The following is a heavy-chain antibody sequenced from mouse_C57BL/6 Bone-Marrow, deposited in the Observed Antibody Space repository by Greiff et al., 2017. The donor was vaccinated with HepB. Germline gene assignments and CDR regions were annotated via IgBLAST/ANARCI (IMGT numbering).Heavy chain of an antibody. CDR2: IYPRSGNT. V-gene: IGHV1-81*01. Sequence: VKLQQSGAELARPGASVKLSCKASGYTFTSYGMSWVKQRTGQGLEWIGEIYPRSGNTYYNEKFKGKATLTADKSSSTAYMELRSLTSEDSAVYFCARRYYYGSSYGFAYWGQGTLVTVSA. J-gene: IGHJ3*01. D-gene: IGHD1-1*01. CDR3: ARRYYYGSSYGFAY. CDR1: GYTFTSYG.